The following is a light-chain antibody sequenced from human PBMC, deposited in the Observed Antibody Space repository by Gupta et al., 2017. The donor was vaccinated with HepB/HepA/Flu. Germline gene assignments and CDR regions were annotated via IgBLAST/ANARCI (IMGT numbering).Light chain of an antibody. CDR1: QSISNW. Sequence: DIQMTQSPSTLSASVGDRVTITCRASQSISNWLAWYQQKAEKAPKLLIYKASSLESGVPSRFSGSGSGTEFTLTISSLQPDDFATYYCQQYNSQGTFGQGTKVEIK. J-gene: IGKJ1*01. CDR2: KAS. V-gene: IGKV1-5*03. CDR3: QQYNSQGT.